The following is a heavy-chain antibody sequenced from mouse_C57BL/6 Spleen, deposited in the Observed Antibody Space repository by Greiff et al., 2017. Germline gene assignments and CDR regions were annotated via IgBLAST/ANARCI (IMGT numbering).Heavy chain of an antibody. V-gene: IGHV1-69*01. D-gene: IGHD3-1*01. CDR1: GYTFTSYW. CDR2: IDPSDSYT. Sequence: VQLQQPGAELVMPGASVKLSCKASGYTFTSYWMHWVKQRPGQGLEWIGEIDPSDSYTNYNQKFKGKSTLTVDKSSSTAYMQLSSLTSEDSAVYYCARSGPGYYFDYWGQGTTLTVSS. J-gene: IGHJ2*01. CDR3: ARSGPGYYFDY.